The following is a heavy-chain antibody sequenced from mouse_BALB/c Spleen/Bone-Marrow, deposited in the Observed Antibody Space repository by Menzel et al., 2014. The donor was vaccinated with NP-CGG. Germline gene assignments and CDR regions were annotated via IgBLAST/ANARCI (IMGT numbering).Heavy chain of an antibody. D-gene: IGHD2-4*01. CDR1: GFTFSDYF. Sequence: EVMLVESGGGLVKPGGSLKLSCAASGFTFSDYFMYWVRQTPEKRLEWVATISDGGSSTYYLDSVKGRFTFSRDNAKNNLYLQMSSLKSEDIAMYYCARLDYVAGTYRYFDVWGAGTTVTVSS. CDR2: ISDGGSST. CDR3: ARLDYVAGTYRYFDV. V-gene: IGHV5-4*02. J-gene: IGHJ1*01.